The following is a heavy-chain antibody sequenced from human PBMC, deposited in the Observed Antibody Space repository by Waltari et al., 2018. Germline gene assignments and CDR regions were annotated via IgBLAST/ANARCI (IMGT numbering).Heavy chain of an antibody. Sequence: EVQLLESGGGLVQPGGSLRLSCAASGFTFSSYAMSWVRQAPGKGLEWVSSISGSGGSTYYADSVKGRFTSSRDKSKNTLYLQMNSLRAEDTAVYYCARSPDPYYYYYGMDVWGQGTTVTVSS. CDR2: ISGSGGST. V-gene: IGHV3-23*01. J-gene: IGHJ6*02. CDR3: ARSPDPYYYYYGMDV. CDR1: GFTFSSYA.